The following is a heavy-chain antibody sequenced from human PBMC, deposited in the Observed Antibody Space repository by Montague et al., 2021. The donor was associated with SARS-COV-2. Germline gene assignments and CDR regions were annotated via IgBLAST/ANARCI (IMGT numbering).Heavy chain of an antibody. CDR3: ARGGTYHYGIDV. J-gene: IGHJ6*02. CDR1: DGSISSPNW. CDR2: IYYTGNT. V-gene: IGHV4-4*02. Sequence: SETLSLTCAVSDGSISSPNWWNWVRQPPGKVLEWIGEIYYTGNTNYNPSLKSRVTIFIDKSKNHFSLQLSSVTAADTAVYYCARGGTYHYGIDVWGQGTTVAVSS. D-gene: IGHD3-16*01.